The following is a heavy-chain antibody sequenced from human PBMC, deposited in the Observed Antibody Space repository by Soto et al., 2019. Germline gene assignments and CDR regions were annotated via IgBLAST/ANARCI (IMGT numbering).Heavy chain of an antibody. D-gene: IGHD3-3*01. CDR1: GFTFSNAW. V-gene: IGHV3-15*01. CDR3: TSGTGRSDFDY. CDR2: IKSKTEGGTR. Sequence: EVPLVESGGGLVKPGGSLRLSCAASGFTFSNAWMSWVRQAPGRGLEWVARIKSKTEGGTRDFAAPVKGRFAISRDDSKNMLYLQMDSLKIEDSAVYYCTSGTGRSDFDYWGLGTLVTVSS. J-gene: IGHJ4*02.